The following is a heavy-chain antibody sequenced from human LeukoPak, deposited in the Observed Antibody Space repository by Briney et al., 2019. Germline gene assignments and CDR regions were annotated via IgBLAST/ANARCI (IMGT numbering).Heavy chain of an antibody. CDR3: ATDLYYDILTGYRVY. CDR1: GYTLTELS. V-gene: IGHV1-24*01. Sequence: ASVKVSCKVSGYTLTELSMHWVRQAPGKGLEWMGGFDPEDGETIYAQKFQGRVTMTEDTSTDTAYMELSSLRSEDTAVYYCATDLYYDILTGYRVYWGQGTLVTVYS. CDR2: FDPEDGET. J-gene: IGHJ4*02. D-gene: IGHD3-9*01.